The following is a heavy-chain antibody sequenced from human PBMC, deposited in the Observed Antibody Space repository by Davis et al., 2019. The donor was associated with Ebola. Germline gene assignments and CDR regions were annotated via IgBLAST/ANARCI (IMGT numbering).Heavy chain of an antibody. CDR3: ARVRDGSGSYFDPWGAVDGMDV. CDR1: GFTFSSYA. CDR2: ISYDGSNK. D-gene: IGHD3-10*01. V-gene: IGHV3-30-3*01. Sequence: GESLKISCAASGFTFSSYAMHWVRQAPGKGLEWVAVISYDGSNKYYADSVKGRFTISRDNSKNTLYLQMNSLRAEDTALYYCARVRDGSGSYFDPWGAVDGMDVWGQGTTVTVSS. J-gene: IGHJ6*02.